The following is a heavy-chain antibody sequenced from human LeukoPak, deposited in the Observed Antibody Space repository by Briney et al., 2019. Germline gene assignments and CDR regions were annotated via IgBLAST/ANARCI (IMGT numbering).Heavy chain of an antibody. Sequence: SETLSLTCAVYGGSFSGYYWSWIRQPPGKGLEWIGEINHSGSTNYNPSLKSRVTISVDTSKNQFSLKLSSVTAADTAVYYCARGRGYDFWSGYYTSRGFDYWGQGTLVTVSS. CDR2: INHSGST. D-gene: IGHD3-3*01. J-gene: IGHJ4*02. CDR3: ARGRGYDFWSGYYTSRGFDY. CDR1: GGSFSGYY. V-gene: IGHV4-34*01.